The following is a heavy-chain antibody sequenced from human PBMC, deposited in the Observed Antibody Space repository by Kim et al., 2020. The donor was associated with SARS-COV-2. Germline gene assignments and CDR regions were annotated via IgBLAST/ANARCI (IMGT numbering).Heavy chain of an antibody. D-gene: IGHD1-26*01. CDR2: INPYGSIT. V-gene: IGHV3-74*01. J-gene: IGHJ3*02. Sequence: GGSLRLSCAASGFTFSSEWMHWVRQGPGMGLVWVSRINPYGSITNYADSVKGRFTISRDNAKNTLYLQMNSLRAEDTALYYCARGILRTKGAFDIWGQGAMVTVSP. CDR3: ARGILRTKGAFDI. CDR1: GFTFSSEW.